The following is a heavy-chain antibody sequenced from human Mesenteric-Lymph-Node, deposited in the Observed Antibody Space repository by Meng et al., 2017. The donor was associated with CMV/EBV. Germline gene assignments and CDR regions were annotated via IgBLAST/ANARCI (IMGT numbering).Heavy chain of an antibody. CDR2: MNPNSGNT. J-gene: IGHJ4*02. CDR3: ARAGYYGSGSYYNLDY. V-gene: IGHV1-8*03. CDR1: GYTFTSHY. D-gene: IGHD3-10*01. Sequence: ASAKVSCKASGYTFTSHYIYWVRQATGQGLEWMGWMNPNSGNTGYAQKFQGRVTITRNTSISTAYMELSSLRSEDTAVYYCARAGYYGSGSYYNLDYWGQGTLVTVSS.